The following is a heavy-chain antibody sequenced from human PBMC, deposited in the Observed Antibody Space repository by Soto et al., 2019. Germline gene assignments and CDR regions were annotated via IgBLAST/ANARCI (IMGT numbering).Heavy chain of an antibody. CDR3: ANAYIRSRNYYNMDV. Sequence: QVQLVESGGGVVQPGRSLRLSCAASGFTFSSYGMHWVRQAPGKGLEWVAVISYDGSNKYYADSVKGRFTISRDNSKNTLYVKMNRLRAEDTAVYYCANAYIRSRNYYNMDVWGKGTTVTVSS. CDR2: ISYDGSNK. CDR1: GFTFSSYG. J-gene: IGHJ6*03. D-gene: IGHD1-20*01. V-gene: IGHV3-30*18.